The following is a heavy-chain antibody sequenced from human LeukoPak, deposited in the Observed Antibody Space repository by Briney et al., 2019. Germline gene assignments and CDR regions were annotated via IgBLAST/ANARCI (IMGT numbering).Heavy chain of an antibody. J-gene: IGHJ6*03. CDR3: ARDLLEAKLVSYPYYYYYMDV. CDR1: GFTFNTYN. V-gene: IGHV3-21*01. D-gene: IGHD1-26*01. CDR2: ISISSTYI. Sequence: KAGGSLRLSCTASGFTFNTYNMNWVRQAPGKGLEWVSSISISSTYIYYADSVKGRFTIFRDNAKNSLHLQMNSLRAEDTAVYYCARDLLEAKLVSYPYYYYYMDVWGKGTTVTISS.